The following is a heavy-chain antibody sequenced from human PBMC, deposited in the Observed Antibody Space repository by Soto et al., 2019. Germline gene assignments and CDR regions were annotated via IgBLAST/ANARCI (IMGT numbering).Heavy chain of an antibody. CDR3: ARDKSEMATVTFDY. CDR1: GFTFSSYS. V-gene: IGHV3-21*01. CDR2: ISSSSSYI. J-gene: IGHJ4*02. D-gene: IGHD4-4*01. Sequence: GGSLRLSCAASGFTFSSYSMNWVRQAPGKGLEWVSSISSSSSYIYYADSVKGRFTISRDNAKNSLYLQMNSLRAEDTAVYYCARDKSEMATVTFDYWGRGTLVTVSS.